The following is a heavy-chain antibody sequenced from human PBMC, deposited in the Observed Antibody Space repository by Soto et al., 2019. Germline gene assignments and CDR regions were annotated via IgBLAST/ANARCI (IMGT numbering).Heavy chain of an antibody. V-gene: IGHV4-30-4*01. J-gene: IGHJ4*02. CDR2: FYDGGTT. D-gene: IGHD1-1*01. CDR3: TRGPSWDNVDS. Sequence: QVQLQGSGPRLVKPSQTLSLTCTVSGDSISDVNYYWIWIRQSTDKGLEWFGHFYDGGTTYSTPSHKSRVTVAIDTSNNQCSMQLCFMSAADTAVYSCTRGPSWDNVDSWGQGTLVTVSS. CDR1: GDSISDVNYY.